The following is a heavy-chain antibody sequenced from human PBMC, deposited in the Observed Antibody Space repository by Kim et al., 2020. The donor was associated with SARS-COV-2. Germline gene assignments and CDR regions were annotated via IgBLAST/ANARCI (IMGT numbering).Heavy chain of an antibody. J-gene: IGHJ4*02. D-gene: IGHD3-22*01. CDR2: ISSSGSTI. CDR3: ARSTYYDDSSGYRAFDY. Sequence: GGSLRLSCAASGFTFSDYYMSWIRQAPGKGLEWVSYISSSGSTIYYADSVKGRFTISRDNAKNSLYLQMNSLRAEDTAVYYCARSTYYDDSSGYRAFDYWGQGTLVTVSS. CDR1: GFTFSDYY. V-gene: IGHV3-11*04.